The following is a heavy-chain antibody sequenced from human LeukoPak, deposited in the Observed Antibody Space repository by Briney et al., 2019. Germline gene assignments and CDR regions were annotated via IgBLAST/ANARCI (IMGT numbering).Heavy chain of an antibody. Sequence: GRSLRLSCAASGSTFSSYAMHWVRQAPGKGLEWVAVISYDGSNKYYADSVKGRFTISRDNSKNTLYLQMNSLRAEDTDVYYCAVGRDHGSGWSLGYWGQGTLVTVSS. J-gene: IGHJ4*02. D-gene: IGHD6-19*01. V-gene: IGHV3-30-3*01. CDR3: AVGRDHGSGWSLGY. CDR1: GSTFSSYA. CDR2: ISYDGSNK.